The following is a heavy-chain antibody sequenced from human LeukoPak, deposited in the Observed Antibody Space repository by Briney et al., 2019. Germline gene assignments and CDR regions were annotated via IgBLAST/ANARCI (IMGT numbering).Heavy chain of an antibody. CDR2: IKQDGSEK. CDR3: ARDSMIVVVTFDY. J-gene: IGHJ4*02. D-gene: IGHD3-22*01. CDR1: GFTFSSYW. Sequence: GGSLRLSCAASGFTFSSYWMSWVRQAPGKGLEWVANIKQDGSEKYYVDSVKGRFTISRDNAKNSLYLQMNSLRAEDTAVYYCARDSMIVVVTFDYWGQGTLVTVSS. V-gene: IGHV3-7*01.